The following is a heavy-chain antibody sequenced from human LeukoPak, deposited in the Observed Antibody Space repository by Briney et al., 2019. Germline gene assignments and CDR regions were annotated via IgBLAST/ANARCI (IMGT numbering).Heavy chain of an antibody. CDR1: GGSISSGGYY. J-gene: IGHJ3*02. Sequence: SETLSLTCTVSGGSISSGGYYWSWIRQHPGKGLEWIGYIYYSGSTYYNPPLKSRVTISVYTSKNQFSLKLSSVTAADTAVYYCARATSVVAATPDAFDIWGQGTMVTVSS. CDR3: ARATSVVAATPDAFDI. V-gene: IGHV4-31*03. D-gene: IGHD2-15*01. CDR2: IYYSGST.